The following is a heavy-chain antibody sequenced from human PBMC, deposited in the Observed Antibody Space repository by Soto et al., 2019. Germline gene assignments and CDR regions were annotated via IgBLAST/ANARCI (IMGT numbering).Heavy chain of an antibody. CDR2: IIPIFGKT. CDR1: GGAFSSSA. D-gene: IGHD2-21*01. V-gene: IGHV1-69*01. Sequence: QVQLVQSGAEVKKPGSSVKVSCKASGGAFSSSAISWVRQAPGQGLEWMGGIIPIFGKTNYAQSFQGRVTITADESTSTAYMELCSLRSEDTAVYYCSRGGVIILVRDWVDPGGEGSLVTVSS. J-gene: IGHJ5*02. CDR3: SRGGVIILVRDWVDP.